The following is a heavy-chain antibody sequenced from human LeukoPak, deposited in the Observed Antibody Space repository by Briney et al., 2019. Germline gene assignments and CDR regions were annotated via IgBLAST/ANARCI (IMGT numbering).Heavy chain of an antibody. V-gene: IGHV1-2*02. CDR3: ARGGYYDSSGYYYLDY. Sequence: ASVKVSCKASGYTFTVYYMHWVRQAPGQGLEWMGWITPNSGGTNYAQKFQGRVTMTRDTSISTAYMELSRLRSDDTAVYYCARGGYYDSSGYYYLDYWGQGTLVTVSS. CDR1: GYTFTVYY. D-gene: IGHD3-22*01. J-gene: IGHJ4*02. CDR2: ITPNSGGT.